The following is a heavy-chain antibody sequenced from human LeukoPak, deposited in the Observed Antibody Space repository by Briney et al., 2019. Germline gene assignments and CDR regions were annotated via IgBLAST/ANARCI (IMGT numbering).Heavy chain of an antibody. V-gene: IGHV3-30*04. J-gene: IGHJ4*02. CDR1: GFTFSSFA. CDR2: IAYDGSDK. CDR3: ASVLDY. Sequence: GGSLRLSCVASGFTFSSFAMQWVRQAPGKGLEWVAVIAYDGSDKYYADSMRGRFTISRDNSKNTVYLQMNNLKTEDTAIYYCASVLDYWGQGSLVTVSS.